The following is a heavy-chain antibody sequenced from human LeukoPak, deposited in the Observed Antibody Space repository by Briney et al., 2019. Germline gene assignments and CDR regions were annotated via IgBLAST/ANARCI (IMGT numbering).Heavy chain of an antibody. CDR2: IYYSGST. CDR1: GGSISSYY. Sequence: SETQSLTCTVSGGSISSYYWSWIRQPPGKGLEWIGYIYYSGSTNYNPSLKSRVTISVDTSKNQFSLKLSSVTAADTAVYYCARQEDLYYYGMDVWGQGTTVTVSS. J-gene: IGHJ6*02. CDR3: ARQEDLYYYGMDV. V-gene: IGHV4-59*08.